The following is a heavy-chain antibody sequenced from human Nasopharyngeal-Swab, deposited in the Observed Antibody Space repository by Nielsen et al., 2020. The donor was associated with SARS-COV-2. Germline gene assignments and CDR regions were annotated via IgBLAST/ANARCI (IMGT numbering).Heavy chain of an antibody. CDR1: GFVFSSVW. Sequence: GESLKISCAASGFVFSSVWMSWVRQAPGKGLKWVGRIKRKADGGTVEYATAVRGRFSISRDDSRNTLFLQMNRLKTEDTAVYYCTTLHRTGWFWGQGTLVTVSS. CDR2: IKRKADGGTV. CDR3: TTLHRTGWF. V-gene: IGHV3-15*01. J-gene: IGHJ4*02. D-gene: IGHD6-19*01.